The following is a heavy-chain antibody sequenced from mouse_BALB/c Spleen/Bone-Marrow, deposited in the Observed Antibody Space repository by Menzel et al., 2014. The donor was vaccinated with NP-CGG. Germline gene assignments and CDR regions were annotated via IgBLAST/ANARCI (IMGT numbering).Heavy chain of an antibody. V-gene: IGHV1-14*01. J-gene: IGHJ1*01. CDR1: GNTFTTYV. Sequence: VQLQQSGPELVKPGASVKMSCKASGNTFTTYVMHWVKQKPGQGLEWIGYINPYNDVTKYNEMFKDKATLTSDKSSSTAYMDLSSLTSEDSAVYYCAGSVRQDWYSDVWGAGTTVTVPS. D-gene: IGHD2-14*01. CDR3: AGSVRQDWYSDV. CDR2: INPYNDVT.